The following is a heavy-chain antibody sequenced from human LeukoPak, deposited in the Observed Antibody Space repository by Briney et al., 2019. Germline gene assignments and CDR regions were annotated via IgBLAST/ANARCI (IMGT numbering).Heavy chain of an antibody. CDR1: GFTFNRYW. Sequence: TGGSLRHSCAASGFTFNRYWMHWVRQAPGKGLVWVSRINSDGSSTSYADSVKGRFTISRDNAKNTLYLQMNSPRAEDTAVYYCARKNRFTGMDVWGQGTTVPVSS. V-gene: IGHV3-74*01. J-gene: IGHJ6*02. CDR2: INSDGSST. CDR3: ARKNRFTGMDV. D-gene: IGHD2/OR15-2a*01.